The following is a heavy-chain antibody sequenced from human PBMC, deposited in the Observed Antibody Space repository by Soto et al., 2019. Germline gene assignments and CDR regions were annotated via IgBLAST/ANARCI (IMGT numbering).Heavy chain of an antibody. Sequence: LSLTFTVSGGSVSSGSYYWSWIRQPPGKGLEWIGYIYYSGSTNYNPSLKSRVTISVDTSKNQFSLKLSSVTAADTAVYYCAREAPYSSSWYKSSWFDPWGQGTLVTVSS. CDR3: AREAPYSSSWYKSSWFDP. D-gene: IGHD6-13*01. V-gene: IGHV4-61*01. CDR1: GGSVSSGSYY. CDR2: IYYSGST. J-gene: IGHJ5*02.